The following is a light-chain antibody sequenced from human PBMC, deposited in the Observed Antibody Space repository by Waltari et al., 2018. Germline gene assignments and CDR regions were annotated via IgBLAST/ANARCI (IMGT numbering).Light chain of an antibody. CDR1: QSVFYSPNNKNY. CDR3: QQYSSTPPT. Sequence: DIVMTQSPDSLTVSLGERDTINCKSSQSVFYSPNNKNYLAWYQQKRGQPPKVLIYWASTRESGVPDRFSGSGSGTDFTLTISSLQAEDVAVYYCQQYSSTPPTFGQGTKVDIK. J-gene: IGKJ1*01. V-gene: IGKV4-1*01. CDR2: WAS.